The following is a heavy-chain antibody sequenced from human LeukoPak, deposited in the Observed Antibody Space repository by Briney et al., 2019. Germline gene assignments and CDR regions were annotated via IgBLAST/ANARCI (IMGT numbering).Heavy chain of an antibody. CDR3: ARGQYYSDTINFYSRHDAFDI. V-gene: IGHV1-46*01. CDR1: GHTFTASY. D-gene: IGHD3-22*01. Sequence: ASVKVSCKASGHTFTASYVHWVRQAPGQGLAWMGIINLSAGSTSYAQRFQGRVTMTRDTSTSTVHMELSSLRSEDTAVYYCARGQYYSDTINFYSRHDAFDIWGQGTMVTVSS. J-gene: IGHJ3*02. CDR2: INLSAGST.